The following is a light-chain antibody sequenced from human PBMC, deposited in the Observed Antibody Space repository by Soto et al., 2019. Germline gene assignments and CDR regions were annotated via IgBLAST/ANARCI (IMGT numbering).Light chain of an antibody. CDR1: QGISSY. V-gene: IGKV1-9*01. Sequence: IQLTQSPSFLSASVGDRVTITCRASQGISSYLAWYQQKPGKAPKLLIYAASTLQSGVPSRFSGSGSGTDFTLTISRLEPEDFAVYYCQQYGTSPPDTFGQGTRLET. CDR2: AAS. CDR3: QQYGTSPPDT. J-gene: IGKJ5*01.